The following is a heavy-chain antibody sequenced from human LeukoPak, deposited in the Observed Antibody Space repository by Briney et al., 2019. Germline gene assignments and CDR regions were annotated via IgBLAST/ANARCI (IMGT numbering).Heavy chain of an antibody. CDR3: ARAARGSGSPDYGMDV. Sequence: GGSLRLSCAASGFTFSSYGMHWVRQAPGKGLEWVAVISYDGSNKYYADSVKGRFTISRDNSKNTLYLQMNSLRAEDTAVYYCARAARGSGSPDYGMDVWGQGTTVTVSS. D-gene: IGHD6-6*01. CDR1: GFTFSSYG. CDR2: ISYDGSNK. J-gene: IGHJ6*02. V-gene: IGHV3-30*03.